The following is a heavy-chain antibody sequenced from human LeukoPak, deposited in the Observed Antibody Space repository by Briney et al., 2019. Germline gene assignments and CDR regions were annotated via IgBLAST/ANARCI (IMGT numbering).Heavy chain of an antibody. CDR1: GGSISSYY. CDR2: IYYSGST. Sequence: SETLSLTCTVSGGSISSYYWSCIRQSPGKGLEWIGYIYYSGSTNYNPSLKSRVTISVDTSKNQLSLKLSSVTAADTAVYYCARVGARDYFDYWGQGTLVTVSS. J-gene: IGHJ4*02. D-gene: IGHD1-26*01. V-gene: IGHV4-59*01. CDR3: ARVGARDYFDY.